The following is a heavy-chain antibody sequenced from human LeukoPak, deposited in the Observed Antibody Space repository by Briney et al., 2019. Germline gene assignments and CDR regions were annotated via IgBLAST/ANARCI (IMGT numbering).Heavy chain of an antibody. V-gene: IGHV4-59*08. CDR3: ARHLGQAYFDY. Sequence: SETLSLTCTVPGGSINNYYWSWVRQPPGKGLEWIGYIYYSGSTNYNPSLKSRVTISVDTSKNQFSLKLSSVTAADTAVYYCARHLGQAYFDYWGQGTLVTVSS. CDR1: GGSINNYY. J-gene: IGHJ4*02. CDR2: IYYSGST.